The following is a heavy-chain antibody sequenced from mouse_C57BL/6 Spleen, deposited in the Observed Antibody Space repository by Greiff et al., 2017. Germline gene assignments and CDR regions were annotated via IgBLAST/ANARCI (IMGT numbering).Heavy chain of an antibody. CDR1: GFSLSTSGMG. CDR2: IYWDDDK. Sequence: QVTLKVSGPGILQSSQTLSLTCSFSGFSLSTSGMGLSCLRPPSGKGRAWLAHIYWDDDKRSNPSLKSRLTISKGNSRNQVVLKITSVDTADTATNYCDRRENSSGYGMAYWGQGTLVTVSA. J-gene: IGHJ3*01. V-gene: IGHV8-12*01. D-gene: IGHD3-2*02. CDR3: DRRENSSGYGMAY.